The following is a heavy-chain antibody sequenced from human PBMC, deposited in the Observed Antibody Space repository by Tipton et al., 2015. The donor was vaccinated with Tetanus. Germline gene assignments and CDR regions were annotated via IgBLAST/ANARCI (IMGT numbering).Heavy chain of an antibody. CDR2: ISNSGST. CDR3: ARHLYGYWFDP. V-gene: IGHV4-31*03. Sequence: LRLSCTVSGGSISSDGAYWSWIRQHPGEGLEWIGYISNSGSTYYNPSLKSRVTISVDTSQKQISLKVNSVTAADTAVYYCARHLYGYWFDPWGQGALVTVSS. D-gene: IGHD5-24*01. J-gene: IGHJ5*02. CDR1: GGSISSDGAY.